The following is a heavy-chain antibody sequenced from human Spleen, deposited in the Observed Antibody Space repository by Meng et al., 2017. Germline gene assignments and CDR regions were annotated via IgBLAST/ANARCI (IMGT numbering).Heavy chain of an antibody. J-gene: IGHJ4*02. CDR1: GFTFSTYA. V-gene: IGHV3-7*01. CDR3: ARDCSCGSGSHTFDY. Sequence: GESLKISCAASGFTFSTYAMTWVRQAPGKGLEWVANINQDGSEKYYVDAVKGRFTISRDNAKNSLYLQMNSLRAEDTAVYYCARDCSCGSGSHTFDYWGQGTLVTVSS. CDR2: INQDGSEK. D-gene: IGHD3-10*01.